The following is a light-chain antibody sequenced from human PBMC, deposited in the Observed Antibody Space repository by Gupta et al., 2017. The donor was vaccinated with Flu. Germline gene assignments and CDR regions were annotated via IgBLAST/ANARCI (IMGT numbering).Light chain of an antibody. V-gene: IGLV3-25*02. Sequence: SYSLPQPPSVSVSPGRTARTDCSADILSKQYADWYQQQTGPSPVVVILKDNERSPGTPARFCGASEGTKVTFTISGVQEEDEGDYYCQPVNRNAAGVFGEGTKLTVL. J-gene: IGLJ2*01. CDR2: KDN. CDR3: QPVNRNAAGV. CDR1: ILSKQY.